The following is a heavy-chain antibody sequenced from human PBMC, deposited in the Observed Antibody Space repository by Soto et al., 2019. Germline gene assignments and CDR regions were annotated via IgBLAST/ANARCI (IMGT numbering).Heavy chain of an antibody. CDR3: AREGPLAAAGPDVDY. J-gene: IGHJ4*02. D-gene: IGHD6-13*01. Sequence: GGSLRLSCAASGFTFSDYYMSWIRQAPGKGLEWVSYISSSSSYTNYADSVKGRFTISRDNAKNSLYLQMNSLRAEDTAVYYCAREGPLAAAGPDVDYWGQGTLVTVSS. CDR1: GFTFSDYY. CDR2: ISSSSSYT. V-gene: IGHV3-11*06.